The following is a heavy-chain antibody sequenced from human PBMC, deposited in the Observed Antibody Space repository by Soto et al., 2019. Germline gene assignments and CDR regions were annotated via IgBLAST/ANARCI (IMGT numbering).Heavy chain of an antibody. Sequence: SETLSLTCSVSGGSMNYYYWTWIRQSPGKGLEWIGSVSHTGSTTYSPSLKSRVVISLDTSRNQFSLTLSSVTAADTAVYFCARYSPPKKAYDSNPGWFDPWGQGTLVT. CDR2: VSHTGST. D-gene: IGHD3-22*01. CDR3: ARYSPPKKAYDSNPGWFDP. V-gene: IGHV4-59*03. CDR1: GGSMNYYY. J-gene: IGHJ5*02.